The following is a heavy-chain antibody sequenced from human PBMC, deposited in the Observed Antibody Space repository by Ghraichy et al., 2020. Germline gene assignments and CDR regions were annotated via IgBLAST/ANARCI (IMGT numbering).Heavy chain of an antibody. Sequence: SETLSLTCTVSGGSISSSNYYWGWIRQPPGKGLEWIGSIHHSGSTYYDPSLKSRIMISVDTSKNQFSLNLSSVTAADTAVYYCAGSFAIIRYFEIWGRGTLVTVPS. D-gene: IGHD3-10*01. CDR2: IHHSGST. V-gene: IGHV4-39*01. CDR1: GGSISSSNYY. J-gene: IGHJ2*01. CDR3: AGSFAIIRYFEI.